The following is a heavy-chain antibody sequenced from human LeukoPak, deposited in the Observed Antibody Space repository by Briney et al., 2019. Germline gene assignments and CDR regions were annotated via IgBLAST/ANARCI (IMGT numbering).Heavy chain of an antibody. J-gene: IGHJ6*02. D-gene: IGHD3-22*01. CDR3: ARGRIAKIVVVHSFHYGMDV. CDR1: GGSISGYY. V-gene: IGHV4-34*01. Sequence: SETLSLTCAVYGGSISGYYWSWIRQSPGKGLEWIGEINDYTANTNYNPSLNSRVSISLEKSKNQFSLELRSVTAADTAVYYCARGRIAKIVVVHSFHYGMDVWGQGTTVTVSS. CDR2: INDYTANT.